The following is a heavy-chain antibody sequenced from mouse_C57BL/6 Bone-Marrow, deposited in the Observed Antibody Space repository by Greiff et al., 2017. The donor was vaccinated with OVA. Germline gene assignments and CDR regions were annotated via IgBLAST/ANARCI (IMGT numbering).Heavy chain of an antibody. CDR2: ISSGSSTI. CDR1: GFTFSDYG. CDR3: ASLFITTVVEDWFAY. D-gene: IGHD1-1*01. V-gene: IGHV5-17*01. J-gene: IGHJ3*01. Sequence: EVMLVESGGGLVKPGGSLKLSCAASGFTFSDYGMHWVRQAPEKGLEWVAYISSGSSTIYYADTVKGRFTISRDNAKNTLFLQMTSLRSEDTAMYYCASLFITTVVEDWFAYWGQGTLVTVSA.